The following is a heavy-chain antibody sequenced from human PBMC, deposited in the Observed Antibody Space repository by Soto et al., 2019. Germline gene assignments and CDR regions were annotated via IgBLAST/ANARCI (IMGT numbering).Heavy chain of an antibody. D-gene: IGHD3-22*01. CDR1: GYTFTGYY. CDR2: INPNSGGT. CDR3: AREDYYDSSGRFDY. V-gene: IGHV1-2*02. Sequence: ASVKVSCKASGYTFTGYYMHWVRQAPGQGLEWMGWINPNSGGTNYAQKFQGRVTMTRDTSISTAYMELSRLRSDDTAVYYCAREDYYDSSGRFDYWGQGTLVTVS. J-gene: IGHJ4*02.